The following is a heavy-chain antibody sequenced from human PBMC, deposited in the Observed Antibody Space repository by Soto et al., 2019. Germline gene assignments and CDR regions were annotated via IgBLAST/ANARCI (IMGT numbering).Heavy chain of an antibody. CDR3: ARAPSWWYFAL. Sequence: QVQLVQSGAEEKKPGASVKVSCKASGYTFTSYAMHWVRQAPGQRLEWMGWINAGNGNTKYSQKFQGRATITRDTSASTAYMELSSLRSEDRAVYYCARAPSWWYFALWGRGTLVTVSS. J-gene: IGHJ2*01. V-gene: IGHV1-3*05. CDR2: INAGNGNT. CDR1: GYTFTSYA.